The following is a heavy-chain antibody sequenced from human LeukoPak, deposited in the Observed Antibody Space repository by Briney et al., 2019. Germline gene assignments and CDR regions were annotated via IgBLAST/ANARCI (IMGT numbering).Heavy chain of an antibody. CDR3: ARSWGSYRAFDY. Sequence: SETLSLTCTVSGGSISSSSYYWGWIRQPPGKGLEWIGSIYYSGSTYYNPSLESRVTISVDTSKNQFSLKLSSVTAADTAVYYCARSWGSYRAFDYWGQGTLVTVSS. V-gene: IGHV4-39*01. CDR1: GGSISSSSYY. J-gene: IGHJ4*02. CDR2: IYYSGST. D-gene: IGHD3-16*02.